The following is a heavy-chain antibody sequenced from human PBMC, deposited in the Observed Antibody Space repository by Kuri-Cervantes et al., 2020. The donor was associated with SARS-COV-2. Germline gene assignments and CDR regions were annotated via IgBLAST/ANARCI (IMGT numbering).Heavy chain of an antibody. CDR2: IIPIFGTA. D-gene: IGHD3-22*01. Sequence: SVKVSCKASGGTFSSYAISWVRQAPGQGLEWMGGIIPIFGTANYAQKFQGRVTITADESTSTAYMELSSLRSEDTAVYYCAGVQHYYDSSGSFDYWGQGTLVTVSS. V-gene: IGHV1-69*13. CDR1: GGTFSSYA. J-gene: IGHJ4*02. CDR3: AGVQHYYDSSGSFDY.